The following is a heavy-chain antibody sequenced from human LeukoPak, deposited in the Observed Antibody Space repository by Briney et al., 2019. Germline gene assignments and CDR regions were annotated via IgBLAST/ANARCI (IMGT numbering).Heavy chain of an antibody. D-gene: IGHD3-3*01. V-gene: IGHV3-9*01. CDR1: GFTFDDYA. CDR2: ISWNSGSI. CDR3: AKDIRGYYDFWSGYYLIPGGMDV. Sequence: PGGSLRLSCAASGFTFDDYAVHWVRQAPGKGLEWVSGISWNSGSIGYADSVKGRFTISRDNAKNSLYLQMNSLRAEDTALYYCAKDIRGYYDFWSGYYLIPGGMDVWGQGTTVTVSS. J-gene: IGHJ6*02.